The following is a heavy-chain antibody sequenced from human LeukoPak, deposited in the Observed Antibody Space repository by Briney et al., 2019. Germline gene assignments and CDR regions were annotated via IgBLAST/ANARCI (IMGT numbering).Heavy chain of an antibody. V-gene: IGHV1-8*01. CDR3: TRGPLSGSSRDY. CDR1: GYTFTGYD. CDR2: MNPNTGDT. D-gene: IGHD1-26*01. J-gene: IGHJ4*02. Sequence: ASVKVSCKASGYTFTGYDINWVRQATGQGLEWMGWMNPNTGDTGYAQKFQGRVTMTRNSSIDTAYMELSGLRSEDTAVYYCTRGPLSGSSRDYWGQGTPLTVSS.